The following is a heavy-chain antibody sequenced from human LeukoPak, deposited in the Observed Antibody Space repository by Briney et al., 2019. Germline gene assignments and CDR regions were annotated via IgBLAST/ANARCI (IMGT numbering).Heavy chain of an antibody. V-gene: IGHV3-21*01. CDR1: GFTITNYV. D-gene: IGHD2/OR15-2a*01. J-gene: IGHJ5*02. CDR3: ARDGGVEGSTTWFDP. Sequence: PGGTLRLSCVASGFTITNYVMNWVRQVPGKGLEWVAHISTRTGSSGYADSVRSRFTISRDTARNSLYLEMNSLRVEDTAIYYCARDGGVEGSTTWFDPWGQGTQVTVSS. CDR2: ISTRTGSS.